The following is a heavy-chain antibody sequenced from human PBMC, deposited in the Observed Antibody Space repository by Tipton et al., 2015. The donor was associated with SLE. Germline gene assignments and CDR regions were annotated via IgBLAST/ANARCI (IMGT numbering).Heavy chain of an antibody. CDR1: GFTFSSYE. V-gene: IGHV3-48*03. CDR3: ARELSSSWWYFDL. D-gene: IGHD6-13*01. J-gene: IGHJ2*01. CDR2: ISSSGSTI. Sequence: SLRLSCAASGFTFSSYEMSWVRQAPGKGLEWVSYISSSGSTIYYADSVKGRFTISRDNSKNTLYLQMNSLRAEDTAVYYCARELSSSWWYFDLWGRGTLVTVSS.